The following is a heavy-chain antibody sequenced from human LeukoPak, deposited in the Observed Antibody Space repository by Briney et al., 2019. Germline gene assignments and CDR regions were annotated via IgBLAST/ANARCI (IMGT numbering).Heavy chain of an antibody. D-gene: IGHD1-26*01. CDR1: GFTFSSYA. V-gene: IGHV3-30*01. CDR3: ARDRGSYYLFDY. CDR2: ISYDGSNK. Sequence: GGSLRLSCAASGFTFSSYAMHWVRQAPGKGLEWVAVISYDGSNKYYADSVKGRFTISRDNSKNTLYLQMNSLRAEDTAVYYCARDRGSYYLFDYWGQGTLVTVSS. J-gene: IGHJ4*02.